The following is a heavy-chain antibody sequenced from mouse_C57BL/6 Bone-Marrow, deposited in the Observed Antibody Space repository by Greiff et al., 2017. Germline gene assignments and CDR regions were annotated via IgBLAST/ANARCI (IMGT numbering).Heavy chain of an antibody. V-gene: IGHV2-2*01. CDR2: IWSGGST. CDR1: GFSFTSYG. D-gene: IGHD2-13*01. J-gene: IGHJ4*01. Sequence: VKLMESGPGLVQPSQSLSITCTVSGFSFTSYGVHWVRQSPGKGLEWLGVIWSGGSTDYNAAFISRLSISKDNSKSQVFFKMNSLQADDTAIYYCDRVGDYEDAMDYWGQGTSVTVSS. CDR3: DRVGDYEDAMDY.